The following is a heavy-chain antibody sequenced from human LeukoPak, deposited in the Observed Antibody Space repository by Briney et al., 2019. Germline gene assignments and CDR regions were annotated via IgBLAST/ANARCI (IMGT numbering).Heavy chain of an antibody. D-gene: IGHD4-17*01. CDR1: GGTFSSYA. CDR2: IIPIFGTA. J-gene: IGHJ4*02. V-gene: IGHV1-69*05. CDR3: ARDDYGDYLVY. Sequence: SVKVACKASGGTFSSYAISWVRQAPGQGLEWMGRIIPIFGTANYAQKFQGRVTITTDESTSTAYMELSSLRSEDTAVYYCARDDYGDYLVYWGQGTLVTVSS.